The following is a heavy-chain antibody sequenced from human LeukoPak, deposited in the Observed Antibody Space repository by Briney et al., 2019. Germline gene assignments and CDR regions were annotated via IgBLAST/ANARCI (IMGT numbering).Heavy chain of an antibody. CDR1: GFTFSSYS. D-gene: IGHD3-10*01. Sequence: TGGSLRLSCAASGFTFSSYSMNWVRQAPGKGLEWVSSITSGSNYIYYADSVKGRFTISRDSAKNSLYLQMNSLRAADTAAYYCARMVWGIQAFDYWGQGTLVTVSS. V-gene: IGHV3-21*01. CDR3: ARMVWGIQAFDY. J-gene: IGHJ4*02. CDR2: ITSGSNYI.